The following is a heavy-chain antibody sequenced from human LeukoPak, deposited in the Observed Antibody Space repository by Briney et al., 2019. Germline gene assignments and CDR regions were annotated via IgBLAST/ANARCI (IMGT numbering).Heavy chain of an antibody. V-gene: IGHV4-59*01. CDR2: IYYSGST. CDR1: GGSISSYY. D-gene: IGHD3-10*01. CDR3: AREGRLLWFGESTADAFVI. J-gene: IGHJ3*02. Sequence: PSETLSLTCTVSGGSISSYYWSWIRQPPGKGLEWIGYIYYSGSTNYNPSLKSRVTISVDTSKNQFSLKLSSVTAADTAVYYCAREGRLLWFGESTADAFVIWGQGTMVTVSS.